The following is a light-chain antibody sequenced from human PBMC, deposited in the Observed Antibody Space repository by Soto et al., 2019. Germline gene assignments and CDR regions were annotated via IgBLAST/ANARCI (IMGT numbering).Light chain of an antibody. CDR1: QSVSTY. CDR3: QQSSDWPPIT. J-gene: IGKJ5*01. Sequence: VLTQSPDTLPLSPVDRATLSGWASQSVSTYLAWYQQKPGQAPRLLIYDASNRATGIPARFSGSGSGTEFTLTISRLEPEDCAVYYCQQSSDWPPITFGQGTRLEIK. V-gene: IGKV3-11*01. CDR2: DAS.